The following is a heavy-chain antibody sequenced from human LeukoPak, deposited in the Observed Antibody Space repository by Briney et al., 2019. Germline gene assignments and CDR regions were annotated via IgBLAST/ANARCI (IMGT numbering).Heavy chain of an antibody. CDR3: ARARDGYYYDSRGAFDI. CDR1: GFTFSSYE. V-gene: IGHV3-48*03. CDR2: ISSSGSTI. D-gene: IGHD3-22*01. J-gene: IGHJ3*02. Sequence: GGSLRLSCAASGFTFSSYEMNWVRQAPGKGLEWVSYISSSGSTIYYADSVKGRFTISRDNAKNSLYLQMNSLRAEDTAVYYCARARDGYYYDSRGAFDIWGQGTMVTVSS.